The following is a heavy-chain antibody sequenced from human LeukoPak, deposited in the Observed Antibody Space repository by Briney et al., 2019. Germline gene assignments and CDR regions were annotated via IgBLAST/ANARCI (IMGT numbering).Heavy chain of an antibody. CDR3: ASRNLLCFGEFDYYYGMDV. J-gene: IGHJ6*02. CDR1: GFTVSSNY. D-gene: IGHD3-10*01. CDR2: IYSGGST. V-gene: IGHV3-53*01. Sequence: GGSLRLSCAASGFTVSSNYMSWVRQAPGKGLEWASVIYSGGSTYYADSVKGRFTISRDNSKNTLYLQMNSLRAEDTAVYYCASRNLLCFGEFDYYYGMDVWGQGTTVTVSS.